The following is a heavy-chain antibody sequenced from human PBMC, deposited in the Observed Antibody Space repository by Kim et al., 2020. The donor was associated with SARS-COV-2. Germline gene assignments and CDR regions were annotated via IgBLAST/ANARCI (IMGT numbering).Heavy chain of an antibody. Sequence: GGSLRLSCAASGFTFSNYAMSWVRQAPGKGLEWVSGISGSGYNTYYANSVKGRFTISRDISDHTLHLQMNSLRAEDTAVYYCAKDAVTWSSRYPVAVSAYDIWGQGTMVPVSS. CDR1: GFTFSNYA. CDR2: ISGSGYNT. D-gene: IGHD3-22*01. J-gene: IGHJ3*02. V-gene: IGHV3-23*01. CDR3: AKDAVTWSSRYPVAVSAYDI.